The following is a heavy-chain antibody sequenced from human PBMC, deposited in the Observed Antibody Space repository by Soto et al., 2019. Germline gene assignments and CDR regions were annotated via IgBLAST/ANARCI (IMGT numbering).Heavy chain of an antibody. Sequence: SETLSLTCTVSGGPISSYYWSWIRQPPGKGLEWIGYISYSGRTSYNPSLESRVTISLDTSKNQFSLKLSSVTAADTAVYYCARQGGDIVATILLDFDYWGQGTLVTVSS. CDR1: GGPISSYY. V-gene: IGHV4-59*08. J-gene: IGHJ4*02. CDR2: ISYSGRT. CDR3: ARQGGDIVATILLDFDY. D-gene: IGHD5-12*01.